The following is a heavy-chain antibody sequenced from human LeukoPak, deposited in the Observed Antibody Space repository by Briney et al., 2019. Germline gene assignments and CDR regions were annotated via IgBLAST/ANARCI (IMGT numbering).Heavy chain of an antibody. CDR2: ISTSGST. J-gene: IGHJ2*01. CDR1: GDSINGYY. V-gene: IGHV4-4*07. Sequence: PSETLSLTCTVSGDSINGYYWSWVRQPAGQGLEWIGRISTSGSTDYNPSLKGRVTMSIDTSKNQFSLKLNSVTAADTAVYYCARGDWYFDLWGRGPLVTVSS. CDR3: ARGDWYFDL.